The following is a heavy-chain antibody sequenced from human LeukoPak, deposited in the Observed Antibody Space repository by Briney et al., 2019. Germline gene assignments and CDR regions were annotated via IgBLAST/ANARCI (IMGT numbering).Heavy chain of an antibody. V-gene: IGHV3-33*08. J-gene: IGHJ4*02. CDR3: ARRVQYYFDY. CDR2: IWYDGSDK. Sequence: GGSLRLSCVASGFTFNSHAMNWVRQAPGKGLEWVAVIWYDGSDKHYADSVQGRFTISRDNSKNSLYLQMNSLRAEDTALYYCARRVQYYFDYWGQGTLVTVSS. CDR1: GFTFNSHA.